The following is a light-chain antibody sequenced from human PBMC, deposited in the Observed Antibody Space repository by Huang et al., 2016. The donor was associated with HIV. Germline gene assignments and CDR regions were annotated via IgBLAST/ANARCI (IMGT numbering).Light chain of an antibody. V-gene: IGKV1-5*03. Sequence: DIQMTQSPSTLSASVGDRVTITCRASQSISSWLAWYQQKPGKAPKVLIYKASSLESGVPSRLSGSGSGTEFTLTISSLQPDDFATYYCQQYNSYSPLTFGGGTKVEIK. CDR2: KAS. CDR3: QQYNSYSPLT. CDR1: QSISSW. J-gene: IGKJ4*01.